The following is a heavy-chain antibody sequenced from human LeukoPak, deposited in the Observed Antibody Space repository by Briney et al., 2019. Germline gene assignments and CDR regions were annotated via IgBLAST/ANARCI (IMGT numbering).Heavy chain of an antibody. CDR1: GGTFSSYA. CDR3: ARVKYNWNDIFENWFDP. V-gene: IGHV1-69*04. CDR2: IIPILGIA. J-gene: IGHJ5*02. D-gene: IGHD1-1*01. Sequence: SVKVSCKASGGTFSSYAISWVRQAPGQGLEWMGRIIPILGIANYAQKFQGRVTITADKSTSTAYMELSSLRSEDTAVYYCARVKYNWNDIFENWFDPWGQGTLVTVSS.